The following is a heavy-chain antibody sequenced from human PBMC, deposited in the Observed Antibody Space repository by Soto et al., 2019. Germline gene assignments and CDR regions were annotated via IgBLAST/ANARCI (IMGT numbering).Heavy chain of an antibody. CDR3: GRERDFGELFYGV. J-gene: IGHJ4*01. CDR1: GFSVTNYY. CDR2: ISGKGDT. Sequence: QVRLVQSGPQVKEPGASVKISCTPFGFSVTNYYMHWVRQAPGQGPEWMGYISGKGDTVYSQKFKDRGIIRTSPMEMNNLGAEDTAIYFCGRERDFGELFYGVWGQGTLVTVSS. V-gene: IGHV1-46*01. D-gene: IGHD3-10*01.